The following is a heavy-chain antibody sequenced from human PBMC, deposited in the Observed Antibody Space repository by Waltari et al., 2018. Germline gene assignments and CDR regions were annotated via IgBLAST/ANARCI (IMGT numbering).Heavy chain of an antibody. CDR1: GGSISSYY. CDR3: ARDFRGGIAARPSWFDP. D-gene: IGHD6-6*01. V-gene: IGHV4-59*01. CDR2: IYYSGST. Sequence: QVQLQESGPGLVKPSETLSLTCTVSGGSISSYYWSWIRQPPGKGLEWLGYIYYSGSTNYNPSLKSRVTISVDTSKNQFSLKLSSVTAADTAVYYCARDFRGGIAARPSWFDPWGQGTLVTVSS. J-gene: IGHJ5*02.